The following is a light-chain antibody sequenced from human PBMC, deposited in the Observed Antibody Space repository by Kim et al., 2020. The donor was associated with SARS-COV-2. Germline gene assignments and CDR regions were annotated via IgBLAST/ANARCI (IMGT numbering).Light chain of an antibody. CDR3: QQCSNSPST. Sequence: SSPAEETTPSGGASRPVSSGYLAWYQQKPGQAPRLLIYATSSRATGIPARFSGSGSGTDFTLTISSLESEDFAVYYCQQCSNSPSTFGQGTKLEI. CDR1: RPVSSGY. V-gene: IGKV3-20*01. J-gene: IGKJ2*01. CDR2: ATS.